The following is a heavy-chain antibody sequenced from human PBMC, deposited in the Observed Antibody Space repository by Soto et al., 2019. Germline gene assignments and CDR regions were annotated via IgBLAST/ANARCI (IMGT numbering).Heavy chain of an antibody. CDR1: GFTFSSYS. Sequence: GGSLRLSCAASGFTFSSYSMNWVRQAPGKGLEWVSYISSSSSTIYYADSVKGRFTISRDNAKNSLYLQMNSLRAEDTAVYYCARRLTRIAVAGTFSSYWGQGTLVTVSS. CDR2: ISSSSSTI. D-gene: IGHD6-19*01. V-gene: IGHV3-48*01. J-gene: IGHJ4*02. CDR3: ARRLTRIAVAGTFSSY.